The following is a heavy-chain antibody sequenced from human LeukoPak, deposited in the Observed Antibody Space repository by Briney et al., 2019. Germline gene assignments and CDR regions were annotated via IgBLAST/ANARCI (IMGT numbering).Heavy chain of an antibody. CDR2: IRSKTYGGTI. CDR3: TRFRIEDPTTQLRYRDWLLSDY. CDR1: GFPFGDYA. Sequence: KSGRSLRLSCTASGFPFGDYAMSWFRQAPGKGLEWVGFIRSKTYGGTIDYAASVKDRFTISRDDSKSIAYLQMNSLKTEDTAVYYCTRFRIEDPTTQLRYRDWLLSDYWGQGTLVTVSS. V-gene: IGHV3-49*05. D-gene: IGHD3-9*01. J-gene: IGHJ4*02.